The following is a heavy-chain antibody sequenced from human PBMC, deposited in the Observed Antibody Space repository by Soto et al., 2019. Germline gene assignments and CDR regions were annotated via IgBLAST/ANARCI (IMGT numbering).Heavy chain of an antibody. CDR2: IIPIFGTA. CDR1: GGTFSSYA. CDR3: ARDRIAAAGNLGYYYYGMDV. J-gene: IGHJ6*02. Sequence: QVQLVQSGAEVKKPGSSVKVPCKASGGTFSSYAISWVRQAPGQGLEWMGGIIPIFGTANYAQKFQGRVTITADKSTSTAYMELSSLRSEDTAVYYCARDRIAAAGNLGYYYYGMDVWGQGTTVTVSS. V-gene: IGHV1-69*06. D-gene: IGHD6-13*01.